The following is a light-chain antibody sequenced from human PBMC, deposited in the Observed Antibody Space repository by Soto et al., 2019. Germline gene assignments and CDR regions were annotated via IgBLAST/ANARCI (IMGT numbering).Light chain of an antibody. CDR1: SFNIGSNT. Sequence: SALTQPPSASGTPGQRVTISCSGSSFNIGSNTVNWYQQLPGTAPKLLIYSNHQRPSGVPDRFSGSKSGTSASLAISGLQSEDEADYYCAAWDDSLNGPFYVFGTGTKVTV. CDR3: AAWDDSLNGPFYV. J-gene: IGLJ1*01. CDR2: SNH. V-gene: IGLV1-44*01.